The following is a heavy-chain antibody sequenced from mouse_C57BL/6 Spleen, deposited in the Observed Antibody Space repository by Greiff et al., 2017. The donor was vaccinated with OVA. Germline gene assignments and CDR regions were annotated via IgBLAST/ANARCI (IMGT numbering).Heavy chain of an antibody. Sequence: VQLQQSGAELVRPGASVTLSCKASGYTFTDYEMHWVKQTPVHGLEWIGALDPETGGTAYNQKFKGKAILTADKSSSTAYMELRSLTSEESAVYYCTKGGYYGSSRWYFDVWGTGTTVTVSS. CDR2: LDPETGGT. CDR3: TKGGYYGSSRWYFDV. J-gene: IGHJ1*03. D-gene: IGHD1-1*01. CDR1: GYTFTDYE. V-gene: IGHV1-15*01.